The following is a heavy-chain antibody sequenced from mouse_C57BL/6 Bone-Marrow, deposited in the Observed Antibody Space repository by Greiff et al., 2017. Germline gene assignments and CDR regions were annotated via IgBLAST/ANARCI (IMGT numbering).Heavy chain of an antibody. V-gene: IGHV1-69*01. D-gene: IGHD1-2*01. CDR2: IDPSDSYT. J-gene: IGHJ2*01. CDR3: APLLPTGFDY. CDR1: GYTFTSYL. Sequence: VQLQQPGAELVMPGASVKLSCKASGYTFTSYLMHWVKQRPGQGLEWIGEIDPSDSYTNYNQKFKGKSTLTVDKSSSTAYMQLSSLTSEDSAVYYCAPLLPTGFDYWGQGTTLTVSS.